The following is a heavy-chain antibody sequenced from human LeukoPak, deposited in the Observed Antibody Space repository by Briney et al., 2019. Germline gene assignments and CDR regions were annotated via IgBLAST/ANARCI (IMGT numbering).Heavy chain of an antibody. CDR3: ARRGSGGHWFDP. CDR1: GSPFTNYW. D-gene: IGHD6-19*01. J-gene: IGHJ5*02. Sequence: GESLEISCQGSGSPFTNYWITWVRQVPGKGLEWMGRIDPSDSYTNYSPSFQGHVTVSADKSISTAYLQWSSLKASDTAIYYCARRGSGGHWFDPWGQGTLVTVSS. V-gene: IGHV5-10-1*01. CDR2: IDPSDSYT.